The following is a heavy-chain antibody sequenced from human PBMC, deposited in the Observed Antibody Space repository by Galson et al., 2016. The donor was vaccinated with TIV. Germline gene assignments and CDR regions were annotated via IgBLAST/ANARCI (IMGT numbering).Heavy chain of an antibody. CDR3: ARISGYYDSSGHYIPRSFDY. V-gene: IGHV2-70*11. CDR1: GFSLNTDGMC. CDR2: IDWADDK. D-gene: IGHD3-22*01. J-gene: IGHJ4*02. Sequence: PALVKPTQTLTLTCTFSGFSLNTDGMCVNWIRQPPGKALEWLARIDWADDKSYTSSLTTRLTISKDTSKNQVVLTMTNMDPVDTATYYCARISGYYDSSGHYIPRSFDYWGQGALVTVSS.